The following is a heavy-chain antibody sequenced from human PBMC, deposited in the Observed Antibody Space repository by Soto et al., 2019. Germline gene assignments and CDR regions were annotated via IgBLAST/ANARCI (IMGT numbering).Heavy chain of an antibody. V-gene: IGHV3-9*01. J-gene: IGHJ5*02. CDR3: AKGGSGALIAAAGTDNWFDP. Sequence: PGGSLRLSCAAAGFTFDDFAMYWVRQAPGKGLEWVSAISWSSGNTAYADSVKGRFTISRDNAKNSLYLQMNSLKDEDTALYYCAKGGSGALIAAAGTDNWFDPWGQGTLVTVS. CDR1: GFTFDDFA. D-gene: IGHD6-13*01. CDR2: ISWSSGNT.